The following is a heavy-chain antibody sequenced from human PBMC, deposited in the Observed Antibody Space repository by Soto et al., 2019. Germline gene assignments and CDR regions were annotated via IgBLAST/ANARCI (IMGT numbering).Heavy chain of an antibody. J-gene: IGHJ5*02. V-gene: IGHV4-31*03. CDR1: GGPISSGGYY. CDR3: ARSVFP. CDR2: LYYSGST. Sequence: VKLQEPGPGLVKPPQTLSLTSTVPGGPISSGGYYWTCIRQHPGKGLEWIGYLYYSGSTYYNPSLKSRVTISVDTSKNQFSLKLSSVTAADTAVYYCARSVFPWGQGTLVTVSS.